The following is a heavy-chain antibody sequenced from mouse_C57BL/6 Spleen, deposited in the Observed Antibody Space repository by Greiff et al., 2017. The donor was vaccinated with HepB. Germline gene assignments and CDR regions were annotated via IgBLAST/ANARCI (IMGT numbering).Heavy chain of an antibody. CDR1: GYTFTSYW. D-gene: IGHD4-1*01. Sequence: QVQLKQPGAELVKPGASVKLSCKASGYTFTSYWMQWVKQRPGQGLEWIGEIDPSDSYTNYNQKFKGKATLTVDTSSSTAYMQLSSLTSEDSAVYYCARGGGTGNYWGQGTTLTVSS. V-gene: IGHV1-50*01. CDR3: ARGGGTGNY. CDR2: IDPSDSYT. J-gene: IGHJ2*01.